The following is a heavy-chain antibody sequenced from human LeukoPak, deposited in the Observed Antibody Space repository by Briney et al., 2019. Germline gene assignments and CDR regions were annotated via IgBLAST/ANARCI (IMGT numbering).Heavy chain of an antibody. V-gene: IGHV1-69*05. D-gene: IGHD3-10*01. CDR1: GGTFSSYA. Sequence: SVKVSCKASGGTFSSYAISWVRQAPGQGLEWMGGIIPIFGTANYAQKFQGRVTITTDESTSTAYMELSSLRSEDTAVYYCARVPRAYGSGQYYFDYWDQGTLVTVSS. CDR2: IIPIFGTA. J-gene: IGHJ4*02. CDR3: ARVPRAYGSGQYYFDY.